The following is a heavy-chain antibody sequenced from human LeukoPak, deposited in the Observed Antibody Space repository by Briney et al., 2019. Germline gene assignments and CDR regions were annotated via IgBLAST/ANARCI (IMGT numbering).Heavy chain of an antibody. J-gene: IGHJ4*02. CDR3: ATRKPY. CDR1: GYTFTSYG. V-gene: IGHV1-18*01. Sequence: GASVKVSCKASGYTFTSYGISWVRQAPGQGLEWMGWISAYNGNTNYAQKLQGRVTMTTDTSTSTAYMELTRLTSDDTALYYCATRKPYWGQGTLVTVSS. CDR2: ISAYNGNT.